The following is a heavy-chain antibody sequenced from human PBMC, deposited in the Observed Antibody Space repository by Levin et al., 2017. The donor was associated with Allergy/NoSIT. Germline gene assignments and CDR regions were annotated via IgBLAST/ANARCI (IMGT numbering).Heavy chain of an antibody. D-gene: IGHD4-23*01. J-gene: IGHJ4*02. CDR3: ARDEVLGPNDYGGNHLYY. Sequence: GGSLRLSCKASGGTFSSYAISWVRQAPGQGLEWMGGIIPIFGTANYAQKFQGRVTITADESTSTAYMELSSLRSEDTAVYYCARDEVLGPNDYGGNHLYYWGQGTLVTVSS. V-gene: IGHV1-69*01. CDR1: GGTFSSYA. CDR2: IIPIFGTA.